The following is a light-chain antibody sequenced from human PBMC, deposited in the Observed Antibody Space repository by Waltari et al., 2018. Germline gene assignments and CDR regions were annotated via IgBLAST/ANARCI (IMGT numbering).Light chain of an antibody. V-gene: IGKV1-39*01. J-gene: IGKJ4*01. CDR1: QSISSY. CDR3: QQVNSYPLT. CDR2: AAS. Sequence: DIQMTQSPSSLSASVGDRVTITCRASQSISSYLNWYQQKPGKAPKLLIYAASSLQSGVPSRFRGTGSGTEFILTISSLQPEDFVTYYCQQVNSYPLTFGGGTTVEMK.